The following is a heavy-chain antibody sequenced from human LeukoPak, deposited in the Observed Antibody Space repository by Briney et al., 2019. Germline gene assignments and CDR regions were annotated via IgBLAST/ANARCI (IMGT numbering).Heavy chain of an antibody. Sequence: SETLSLTCTVSGGSISSGSYYWSWIRQPAGKGLEWIGRIYTSGSTNYNPSLKSRVTISVDTSKNQFSLKLSSVTAADTAVYYCARQQPYDFWSGYPFDYWGREPWSPSPQ. J-gene: IGHJ4*02. V-gene: IGHV4-61*02. CDR3: ARQQPYDFWSGYPFDY. CDR1: GGSISSGSYY. CDR2: IYTSGST. D-gene: IGHD3-3*01.